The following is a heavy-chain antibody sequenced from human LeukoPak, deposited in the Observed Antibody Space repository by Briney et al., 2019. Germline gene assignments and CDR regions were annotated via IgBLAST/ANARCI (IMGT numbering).Heavy chain of an antibody. J-gene: IGHJ6*03. CDR1: GFTFSSYG. CDR3: AKAAVYDSSGYRYYYYYYMDV. D-gene: IGHD3-22*01. CDR2: IRYDGSNK. Sequence: GGSLRLSCAASGFTFSSYGMQLVRQAPGKGLEWVAFIRYDGSNKYYAYSVKGRFTISRDNSKNTLYLQMNSLRAEDTAVYYCAKAAVYDSSGYRYYYYYYMDVWGKGTTVTVSS. V-gene: IGHV3-30*02.